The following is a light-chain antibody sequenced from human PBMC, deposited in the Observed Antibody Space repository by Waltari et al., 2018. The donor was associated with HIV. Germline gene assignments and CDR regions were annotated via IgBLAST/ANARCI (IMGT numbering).Light chain of an antibody. CDR3: MQSLQTPA. V-gene: IGKV2-28*01. CDR2: LAS. Sequence: DIALVQAPVSLSVSPGKSASISCRSSQSLLKTNGYYYLDWYLQKPGQSPQLLIYLASTRAPGVPDRCNGRGSGTDFTLTISRVQPEDVGVFYCMQSLQTPAFGQGTRMEI. J-gene: IGKJ1*01. CDR1: QSLLKTNGYYY.